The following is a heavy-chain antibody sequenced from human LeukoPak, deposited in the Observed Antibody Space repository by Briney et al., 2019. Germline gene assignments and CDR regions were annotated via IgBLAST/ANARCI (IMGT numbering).Heavy chain of an antibody. CDR3: TTDPDQLRGYYYYGMDV. CDR1: GFTFSNAW. Sequence: GGSLRLSCAASGFTFSNAWMSWVRQAPGKGLEWVGRIKSKTDGGTTDYAAPVKGRFTISRDDSKNTLYLQMNSLKTEDTAVYYCTTDPDQLRGYYYYGMDVWGQGTTVTVSS. J-gene: IGHJ6*02. V-gene: IGHV3-15*01. D-gene: IGHD1-14*01. CDR2: IKSKTDGGTT.